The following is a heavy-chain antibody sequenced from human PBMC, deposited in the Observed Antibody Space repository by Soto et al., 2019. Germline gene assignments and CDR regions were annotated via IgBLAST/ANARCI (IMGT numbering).Heavy chain of an antibody. D-gene: IGHD3-10*01. CDR1: GFTFSSFG. CDR3: ARDYGSGMDV. Sequence: QVQLVESGGGVVQPGRSLRLSCAASGFTFSSFGMHWVRQAPGKGLEWGAFIWYDGSNEYYADSVKGRFTISRDNSENTLSLQMNSLRVEDTAVYYCARDYGSGMDVWGQGTTVTVSS. CDR2: IWYDGSNE. J-gene: IGHJ6*02. V-gene: IGHV3-33*01.